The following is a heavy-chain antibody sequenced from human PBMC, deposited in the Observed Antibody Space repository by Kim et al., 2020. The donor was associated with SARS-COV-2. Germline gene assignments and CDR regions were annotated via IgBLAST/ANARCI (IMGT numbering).Heavy chain of an antibody. CDR1: GFTFSSYG. Sequence: GGSLRLSCAASGFTFSSYGMDWVRQAPGKGLEWVSGISSRVSKTYYADSVRGRFTISRDNSKNTLYLQMNSLRAEDTAVYYCAKGPDFENWGQGTLGPVS. CDR2: ISSRVSKT. J-gene: IGHJ4*02. V-gene: IGHV3-23*01. CDR3: AKGPDFEN.